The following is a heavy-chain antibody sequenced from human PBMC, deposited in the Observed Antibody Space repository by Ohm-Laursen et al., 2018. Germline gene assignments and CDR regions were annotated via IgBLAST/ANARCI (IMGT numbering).Heavy chain of an antibody. V-gene: IGHV4-31*11. D-gene: IGHD6-19*01. Sequence: SETPSLTCAVSGGSFSSADYYWSWIRHHPGKGLEWIGYVSYSENTYYNPSLKSRLLISVDRSKNQFSLKLSSVIAADTAMYYCARHASVTGLDYWGQGTLVTVSS. J-gene: IGHJ4*02. CDR3: ARHASVTGLDY. CDR1: GGSFSSADYY. CDR2: VSYSENT.